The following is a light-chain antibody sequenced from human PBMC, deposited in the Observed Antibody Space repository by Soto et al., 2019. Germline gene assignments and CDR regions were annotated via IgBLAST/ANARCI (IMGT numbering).Light chain of an antibody. CDR1: QSISTW. J-gene: IGKJ2*01. V-gene: IGKV1-5*03. CDR2: KAI. CDR3: QQYNDSFPYT. Sequence: DIQMTQSPSTLSASVGDRVTITCRTSQSISTWLARYQQKPGKAPKLLIYKAINLQSGVPSRFSGSGSGTEFSLTISSLHPDDFATYYCQQYNDSFPYTFGQGTKLEIK.